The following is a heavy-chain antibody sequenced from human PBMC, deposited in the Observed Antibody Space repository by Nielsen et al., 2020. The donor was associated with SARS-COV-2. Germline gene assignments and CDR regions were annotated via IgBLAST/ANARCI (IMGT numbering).Heavy chain of an antibody. V-gene: IGHV1-18*01. CDR1: GYILTSYG. D-gene: IGHD5-24*01. CDR2: ISAYNGNT. CDR3: ARETPTGPWEDGYNWPPYYYYCDGMDV. J-gene: IGHJ6*02. Sequence: ASVPVSRMASGYILTSYGISWVRPAPGQGLEWMGWISAYNGNTNYAQKLQGRVTMTTDTSTSTAYMELRSLRSDDTAVYYCARETPTGPWEDGYNWPPYYYYCDGMDVWGQGTTVTVSS.